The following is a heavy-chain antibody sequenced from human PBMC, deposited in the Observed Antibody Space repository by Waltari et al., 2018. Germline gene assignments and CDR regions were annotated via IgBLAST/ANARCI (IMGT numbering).Heavy chain of an antibody. Sequence: EVQLVESGGGLVQPGGSLRLSCAASGFTFSSYEMNWVRQAPGKGLEWVSYISSSGSTIYYADSVKGRFTISRDNAKNSLYLQRNSLRAEDTAVYYCARDLRVATIYWGQGTLVTVSS. CDR2: ISSSGSTI. CDR3: ARDLRVATIY. D-gene: IGHD5-12*01. V-gene: IGHV3-48*03. CDR1: GFTFSSYE. J-gene: IGHJ4*02.